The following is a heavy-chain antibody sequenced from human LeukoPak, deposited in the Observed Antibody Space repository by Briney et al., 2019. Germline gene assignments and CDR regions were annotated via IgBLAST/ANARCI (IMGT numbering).Heavy chain of an antibody. CDR3: ARLSRDGYNYYYYYYYMDV. Sequence: SETLSLNCTVSGGSISSYYWSWIRQPPGKGLEWIGYIYYSGSTNYNPSLKSRVTISVDTSKNQFSLKLSSVTAADTAVYYCARLSRDGYNYYYYYYYMDVWGKGTTVTVSS. D-gene: IGHD5-24*01. V-gene: IGHV4-59*08. J-gene: IGHJ6*03. CDR1: GGSISSYY. CDR2: IYYSGST.